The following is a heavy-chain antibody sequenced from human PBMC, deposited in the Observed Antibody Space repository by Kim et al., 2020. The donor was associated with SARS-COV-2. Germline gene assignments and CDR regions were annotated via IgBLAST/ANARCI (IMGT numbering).Heavy chain of an antibody. J-gene: IGHJ4*02. CDR2: I. V-gene: IGHV3-48*02. D-gene: IGHD3-22*01. CDR3: ARVSVVITGGDY. Sequence: IYYAEYVKGRFTISRDNAKNSLYLQMNSLRDEDTAVYYCARVSVVITGGDYWGQGTLVTVSS.